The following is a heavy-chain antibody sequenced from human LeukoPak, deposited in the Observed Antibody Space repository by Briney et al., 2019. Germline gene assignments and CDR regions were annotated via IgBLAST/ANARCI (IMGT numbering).Heavy chain of an antibody. CDR1: GGSISSSSYY. CDR3: ARRTLDYSNLSDYYYYMDV. CDR2: IYYSGST. Sequence: SETLSLTCTVSGGSISSSSYYWGWIRQPPGKGLEWIWSIYYSGSTYYNPCLKSRVTISVDTSKNQFSLKLSSVTAADTAVYYCARRTLDYSNLSDYYYYMDVWGKGTTVTVSS. J-gene: IGHJ6*03. V-gene: IGHV4-39*01. D-gene: IGHD4-11*01.